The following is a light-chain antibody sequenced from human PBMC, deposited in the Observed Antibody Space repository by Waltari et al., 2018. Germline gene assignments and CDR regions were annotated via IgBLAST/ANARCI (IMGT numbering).Light chain of an antibody. CDR1: NSDIGAYNY. J-gene: IGLJ1*01. Sequence: SALTQPRSVSGSPGQSVTISCTGSNSDIGAYNYVPCYQHHPGRAPKLMIYDAKKRPSGVPRRFSGSKSGNTASLTISGLQAEDETDYYCSSYAGGSLFVFGDGTKVTVL. CDR2: DAK. V-gene: IGLV2-11*01. CDR3: SSYAGGSLFV.